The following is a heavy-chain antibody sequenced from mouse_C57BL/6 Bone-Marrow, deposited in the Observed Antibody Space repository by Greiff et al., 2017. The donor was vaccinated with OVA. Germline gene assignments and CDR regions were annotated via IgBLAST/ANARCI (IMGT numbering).Heavy chain of an antibody. J-gene: IGHJ3*01. D-gene: IGHD4-1*01. CDR1: GYSFTGYY. V-gene: IGHV1-42*01. CDR2: INPSTGGT. CDR3: ARGGTIPFAY. Sequence: EVQLQQSGPELVKPGASVKISCKASGYSFTGYYMNWVKQSPEKSLEWIGEINPSTGGTTYNQKFKAKATLTVDKSSSTAYMQLKSLTSEDSAVYYCARGGTIPFAYWGQGTLVTVSA.